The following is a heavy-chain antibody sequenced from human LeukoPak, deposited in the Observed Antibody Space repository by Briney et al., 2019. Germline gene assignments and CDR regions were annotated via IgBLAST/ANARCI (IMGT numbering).Heavy chain of an antibody. J-gene: IGHJ4*02. CDR3: AREADYYDKGGYYFDY. Sequence: SQTLPMICSVAGGFISSGSYFGSWIRQPAGKGLEWFGSIYTSGSNNYNPSLKSRVTISVDTSKSQFSLKLSSVTAVDTAVYYCAREADYYDKGGYYFDYWGQGTLVTVSS. D-gene: IGHD3-22*01. CDR2: IYTSGSN. CDR1: GGFISSGSYF. V-gene: IGHV4-61*02.